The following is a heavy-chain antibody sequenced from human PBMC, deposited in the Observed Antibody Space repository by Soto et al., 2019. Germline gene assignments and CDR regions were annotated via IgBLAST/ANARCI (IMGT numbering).Heavy chain of an antibody. J-gene: IGHJ6*02. D-gene: IGHD2-2*01. CDR3: AREGLVVVPAPVDTGYYYYGMDV. CDR2: INPNSGGT. V-gene: IGHV1-2*04. Sequence: ASVKVSCKASGYTFTGYYMHWVRQAPGQGLEWMGWINPNSGGTNYAQKFQGWVTMTRDTSISTAYMELSRLRSDDTAVYYCAREGLVVVPAPVDTGYYYYGMDVWGQGTTVTVSS. CDR1: GYTFTGYY.